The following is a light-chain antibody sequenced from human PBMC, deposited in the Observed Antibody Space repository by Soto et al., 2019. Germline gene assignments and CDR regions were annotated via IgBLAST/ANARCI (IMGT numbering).Light chain of an antibody. J-gene: IGLJ2*01. CDR1: SSDVGSYDR. CDR2: GVS. Sequence: QSALTQPPSVSASPGQSVTISCTGTSSDVGSYDRVSWYQQPPGTAPKLMIYGVSNRPSGVPDRFSGSKSGNTASLTISGLQAEDEADYFCASYTTSSAFVVFGGGTQLTVL. V-gene: IGLV2-18*02. CDR3: ASYTTSSAFVV.